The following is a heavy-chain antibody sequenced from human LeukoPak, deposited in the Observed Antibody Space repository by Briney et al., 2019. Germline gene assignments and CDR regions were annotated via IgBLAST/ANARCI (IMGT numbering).Heavy chain of an antibody. CDR1: AFTFTSYW. CDR2: IKQDGSEK. V-gene: IGHV3-7*04. CDR3: ARDRPGGYFDY. Sequence: SGGSLRLSCAASAFTFTSYWLSWVRQAPGKGLEWLANIKQDGSEKYYADSVKGRFTISRDNAKKSVYLQMNSLRAEDTAVYFCARDRPGGYFDYWGQGTLVTVSS. D-gene: IGHD3-16*01. J-gene: IGHJ4*02.